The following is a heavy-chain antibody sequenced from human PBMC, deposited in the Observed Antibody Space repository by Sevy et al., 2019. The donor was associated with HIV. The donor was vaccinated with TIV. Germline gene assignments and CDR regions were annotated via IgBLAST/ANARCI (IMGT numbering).Heavy chain of an antibody. CDR1: GLILSSHC. J-gene: IGHJ4*02. CDR3: ATDYS. CDR2: INQDGSDK. Sequence: GGSLRVSCAASGLILSSHCMTWVRQAPGKGLEWVANINQDGSDKKYVDSVKGRFTISRDNAKNSLSLQMNSLRVEDTAMYYCATDYSWGQGTLVTVSS. V-gene: IGHV3-7*01.